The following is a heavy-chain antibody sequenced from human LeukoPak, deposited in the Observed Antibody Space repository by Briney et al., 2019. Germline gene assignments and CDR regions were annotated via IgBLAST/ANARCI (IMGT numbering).Heavy chain of an antibody. CDR3: AHISSSWPDY. D-gene: IGHD6-13*01. Sequence: GGSLRLSCAASGFTFSNYAMNWVRQAPGKRLEWVSGISGSGGSTYYADSVKGRFTISRDNSKNTLYLQMNSLRAEDTAVYYCAHISSSWPDYWGQGTLVTVSS. CDR2: ISGSGGST. J-gene: IGHJ4*02. V-gene: IGHV3-23*01. CDR1: GFTFSNYA.